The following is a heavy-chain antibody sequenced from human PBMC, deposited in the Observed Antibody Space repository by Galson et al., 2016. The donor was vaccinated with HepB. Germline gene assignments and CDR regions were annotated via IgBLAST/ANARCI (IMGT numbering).Heavy chain of an antibody. CDR1: GFTFSIYW. V-gene: IGHV3-74*01. J-gene: IGHJ6*02. D-gene: IGHD3-3*01. CDR3: ARYAGVRYDFWCGYSDSYYYYGMDV. CDR2: INNDGSST. Sequence: SLRLSCAASGFTFSIYWMHWVRQAPGKGLVWVSRINNDGSSTSYADSVKGLFTISRDNAKNTLYLQMNSLRAEDTAVYYCARYAGVRYDFWCGYSDSYYYYGMDVGGQGTTVTVSS.